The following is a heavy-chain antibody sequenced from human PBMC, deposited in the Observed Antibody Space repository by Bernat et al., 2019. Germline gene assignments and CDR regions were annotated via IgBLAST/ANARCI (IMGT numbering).Heavy chain of an antibody. J-gene: IGHJ4*02. CDR1: GFTFSSYA. D-gene: IGHD4-17*01. V-gene: IGHV3-30*07. CDR3: ARAEHWATTEPFDY. Sequence: QVQLVESGGGVVQPGRSLRLSCAASGFTFSSYAMHWVRQAPGKGLEWVAVIWYDGSNKYYADSVKGRFTISRDNSKNTLYLQMNSLRAEDTAVYYCARAEHWATTEPFDYWGQGTLVTVSS. CDR2: IWYDGSNK.